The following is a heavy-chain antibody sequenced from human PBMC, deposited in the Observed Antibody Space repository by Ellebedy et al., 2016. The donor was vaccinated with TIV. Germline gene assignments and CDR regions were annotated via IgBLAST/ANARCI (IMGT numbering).Heavy chain of an antibody. Sequence: GESLKISCQVSGYSFSNHWIAWVRQQPGKGLEWLGIIYPGDSDARYSQSFQGQATTSSDKSTSTAYLQWSGLKASDTAVYYCARLRDALADELDFWGQGTRVTVSS. V-gene: IGHV5-51*01. CDR1: GYSFSNHW. J-gene: IGHJ4*02. CDR2: IYPGDSDA. CDR3: ARLRDALADELDF. D-gene: IGHD6-19*01.